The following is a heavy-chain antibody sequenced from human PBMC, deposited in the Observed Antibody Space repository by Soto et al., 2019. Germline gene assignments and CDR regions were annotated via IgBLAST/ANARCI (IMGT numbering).Heavy chain of an antibody. CDR3: ARAATATQRKSPTGEFDP. CDR2: IYYSGST. J-gene: IGHJ5*02. V-gene: IGHV4-31*03. Sequence: PSETLSLTCTVSGGSVSSGGYYWSWIRQHPGKGLEWIGYIYYSGSTYYNPSLKSRVTISVDTSKNQFSLKLSSVTAADTAVYYCARAATATQRKSPTGEFDPWGQGTLVTVSS. D-gene: IGHD4-17*01. CDR1: GGSVSSGGYY.